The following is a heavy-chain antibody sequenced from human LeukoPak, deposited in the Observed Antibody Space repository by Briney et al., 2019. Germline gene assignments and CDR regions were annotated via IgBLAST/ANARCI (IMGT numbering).Heavy chain of an antibody. V-gene: IGHV4-38-2*02. CDR3: ARSTEGWFDP. CDR2: IYHSGSI. J-gene: IGHJ5*02. CDR1: GYSIRSGYY. Sequence: PSETLSLTCTVSGYSIRSGYYWGWIRQPPGKGLEWIGSIYHSGSIYHKPSLKSRVTISVDTSKNQFSLKLSSVTAADTAVYYCARSTEGWFDPWGQGTLVTVSS.